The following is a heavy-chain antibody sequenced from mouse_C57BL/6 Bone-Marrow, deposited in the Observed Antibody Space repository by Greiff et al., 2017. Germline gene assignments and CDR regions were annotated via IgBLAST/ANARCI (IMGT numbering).Heavy chain of an antibody. V-gene: IGHV3-6*01. CDR3: ARGVTTVVATDYFDY. J-gene: IGHJ2*01. CDR2: ISYDGSN. Sequence: VQLKESGPGLVKPSQSLSLTCSVTGYSITSGYYWNWIRQFPGNKLEWMGYISYDGSNNYNPSLKNRISITRDTSKNQFFLKLNSVTTEDTATYYWARGVTTVVATDYFDYWGQGTTLTVSS. D-gene: IGHD1-1*01. CDR1: GYSITSGYY.